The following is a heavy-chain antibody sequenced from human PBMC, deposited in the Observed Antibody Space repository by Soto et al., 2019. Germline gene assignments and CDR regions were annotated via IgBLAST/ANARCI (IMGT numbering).Heavy chain of an antibody. V-gene: IGHV1-3*01. CDR3: ARGTYDSSSRGKYYFDY. CDR2: INAGNGNT. D-gene: IGHD6-6*01. Sequence: ASVKVSCKASGYTFTSYAMHWVRQAPGQRLEWMGWINAGNGNTKYSQKFQGRVTITRDTSASTAYMELSSLRSEDTAVYYCARGTYDSSSRGKYYFDYWGQGTLVTVSS. CDR1: GYTFTSYA. J-gene: IGHJ4*02.